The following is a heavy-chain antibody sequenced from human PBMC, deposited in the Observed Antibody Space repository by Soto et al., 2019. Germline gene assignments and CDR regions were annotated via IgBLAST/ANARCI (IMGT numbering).Heavy chain of an antibody. CDR1: AFTFRSYA. D-gene: IGHD3-22*01. V-gene: IGHV3-30-3*01. J-gene: IGHJ4*02. CDR2: ISYDGTYK. Sequence: QVQLVESGGGVVQPGRSLRLSCAASAFTFRSYAMHWVRQAPGKGLEWVAVISYDGTYKYYADSVKGRVTISRDNSKNPLYLQISSLRPEDTAVYYCARDAIYDGSGYYVSYFDYWGQGSLFTVSS. CDR3: ARDAIYDGSGYYVSYFDY.